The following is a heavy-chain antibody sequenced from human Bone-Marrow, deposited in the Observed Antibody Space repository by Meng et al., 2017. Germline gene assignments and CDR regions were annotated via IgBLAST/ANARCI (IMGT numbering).Heavy chain of an antibody. V-gene: IGHV3-23*01. CDR3: AKSHDSSGSDQLDY. D-gene: IGHD3-22*01. CDR2: ISGSGGST. CDR1: GFTFSSYA. Sequence: GESLKISCAASGFTFSSYAMSWVRQAPGKGLEWVSGISGSGGSTNYADSVKGRFTISRDNSKNTLYLQMNSLRAEDTAVYYCAKSHDSSGSDQLDYWGQGTLVTVSS. J-gene: IGHJ4*02.